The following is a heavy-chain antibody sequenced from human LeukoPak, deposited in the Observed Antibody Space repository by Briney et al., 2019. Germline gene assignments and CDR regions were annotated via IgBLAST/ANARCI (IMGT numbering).Heavy chain of an antibody. V-gene: IGHV3-48*03. CDR2: ISRTGNSI. CDR3: ARGPYSSNWYVDY. D-gene: IGHD6-13*01. J-gene: IGHJ4*02. Sequence: GGSLRLSCAASGFTLSSYEMNWVRLAPGKGLEWISYISRTGNSIYYADSVKGRFTIPRDSAKNSLYLQMNSLRAEDTAVYYCARGPYSSNWYVDYWGQGTLVTVAS. CDR1: GFTLSSYE.